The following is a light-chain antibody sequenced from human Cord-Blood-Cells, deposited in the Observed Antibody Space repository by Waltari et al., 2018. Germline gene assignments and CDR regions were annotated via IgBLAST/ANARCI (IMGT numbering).Light chain of an antibody. CDR1: SSNIGSNY. Sequence: QSVLTQPPSASGTPGQRVTISCSGSSSNIGSNYVYCYQQLPGTAPKLLSYRNNQRPSGVPDRFSGSKSGTSASLAISGLRSEDEADYYCAAWDDSLSGPGVFGGGTKLTVL. V-gene: IGLV1-47*01. CDR2: RNN. J-gene: IGLJ2*01. CDR3: AAWDDSLSGPGV.